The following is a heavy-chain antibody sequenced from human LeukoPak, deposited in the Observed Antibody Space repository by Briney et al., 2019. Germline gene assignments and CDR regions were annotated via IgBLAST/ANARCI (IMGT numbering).Heavy chain of an antibody. Sequence: SQTLSLTCAVSGGSISSGGYSWSWIRQPPGKGLEWIGYIYHSGSTYSNPSLNSRVTISVDRSKNQFSLKLSSVTAADTAVYCCARAHDYQYYFDYWGQGTLVTVSS. J-gene: IGHJ4*02. CDR2: IYHSGST. D-gene: IGHD4-11*01. CDR1: GGSISSGGYS. V-gene: IGHV4-30-2*01. CDR3: ARAHDYQYYFDY.